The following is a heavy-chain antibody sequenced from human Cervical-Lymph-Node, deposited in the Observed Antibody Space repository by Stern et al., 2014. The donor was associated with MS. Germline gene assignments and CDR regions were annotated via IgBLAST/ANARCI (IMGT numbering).Heavy chain of an antibody. Sequence: EVQLVESGGALVQPGGSLRLSCTASGFTFSDYSMNWVRQAPGKGLEWVSFISSSDSTINYADSVKGRFTISRDNAKDSLYLQMNSLRDEDTAVYYCARTPLHFDWLFYFDYWGQGTLVTVSS. J-gene: IGHJ4*02. V-gene: IGHV3-48*02. CDR2: ISSSDSTI. CDR3: ARTPLHFDWLFYFDY. D-gene: IGHD3-9*01. CDR1: GFTFSDYS.